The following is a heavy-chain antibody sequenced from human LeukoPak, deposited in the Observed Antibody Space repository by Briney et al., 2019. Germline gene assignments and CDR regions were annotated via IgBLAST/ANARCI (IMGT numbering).Heavy chain of an antibody. CDR1: GITVSSNY. V-gene: IGHV3-66*01. CDR2: IYSGDNT. CDR3: ARDASWPTVTTPGDDFDY. J-gene: IGHJ4*02. Sequence: GGSLRLSCAASGITVSSNYMSWVRQAPGKGLEWVSVIYSGDNTYYADSVKGRFTISRDNSKNTLYLQMNSLRAEDTAVYYCARDASWPTVTTPGDDFDYWGQGTQVTVSS. D-gene: IGHD4-23*01.